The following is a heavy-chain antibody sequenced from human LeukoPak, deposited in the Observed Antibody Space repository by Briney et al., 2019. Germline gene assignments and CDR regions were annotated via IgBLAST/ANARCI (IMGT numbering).Heavy chain of an antibody. D-gene: IGHD6-19*01. CDR3: AREGAVAGYVDY. CDR2: IYYSGST. CDR1: GGSISSYY. Sequence: SETLSLTCTVSGGSISSYYWSWIRQPPGKGLEWIGYIYYSGSTNYNPSLKSRVTISVDTSKNQFSLKLSSVTAADTAAYYCAREGAVAGYVDYWGQGTLVTVSS. J-gene: IGHJ4*02. V-gene: IGHV4-59*01.